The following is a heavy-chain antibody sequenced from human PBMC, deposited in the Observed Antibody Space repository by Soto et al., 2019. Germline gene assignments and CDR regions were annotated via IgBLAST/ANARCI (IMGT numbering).Heavy chain of an antibody. Sequence: EVQLLESGGGLVQPGGSLPGGSLRLSCAASGFTFSSYAMSWVRQAPGKGLEWVSSISSSSSYIYYADSVKGRFTISRDNAKNSLYLQMNSLRAEDTAVYYCARDSIAVAGRHGGDYYGMDVWGQGTTVTVSS. V-gene: IGHV3-21*01. D-gene: IGHD6-19*01. J-gene: IGHJ6*02. CDR3: ARDSIAVAGRHGGDYYGMDV. CDR2: ISSSSSYI. CDR1: GFTFSSYA.